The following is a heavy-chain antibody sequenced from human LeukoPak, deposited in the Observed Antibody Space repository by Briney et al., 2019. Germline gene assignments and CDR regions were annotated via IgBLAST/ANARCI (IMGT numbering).Heavy chain of an antibody. CDR1: GDSISSNSNYY. CDR3: ASYCSGGSCYSSSTPYEDY. J-gene: IGHJ4*02. CDR2: THTSVST. V-gene: IGHV4-61*02. D-gene: IGHD2-15*01. Sequence: SETLSLTCTVSGDSISSNSNYYWSWIRQPAGKGLEWIGRTHTSVSTSYNPSLKSRVTMSVDTSKNQFSLKLSSVTAADTAVYYCASYCSGGSCYSSSTPYEDYWGQGTLVTVSS.